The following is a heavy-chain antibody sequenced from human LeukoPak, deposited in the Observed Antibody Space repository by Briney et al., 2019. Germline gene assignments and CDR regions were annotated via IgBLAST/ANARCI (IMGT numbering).Heavy chain of an antibody. CDR2: IIPIFGTA. CDR1: GGTFSSYA. V-gene: IGHV1-69*13. CDR3: AREGGGYCSSNSCPSFDY. Sequence: GASVKVSCKASGGTFSSYAISWVRQAPGQGLEWMGGIIPIFGTANYAQKFQGRVTITADESTSTAYMELSSLRSEDTAVSYCAREGGGYCSSNSCPSFDYWGQGTLVTVSS. D-gene: IGHD2-2*01. J-gene: IGHJ4*02.